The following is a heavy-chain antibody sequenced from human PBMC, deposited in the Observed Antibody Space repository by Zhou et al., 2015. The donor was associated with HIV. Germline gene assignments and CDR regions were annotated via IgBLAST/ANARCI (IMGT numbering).Heavy chain of an antibody. CDR1: GATFSSYA. CDR3: ARSSYGHTEEDFDY. CDR2: IIPMFDTK. J-gene: IGHJ4*02. D-gene: IGHD5-18*01. Sequence: QVQLVQSGAEVKRPGSSVKVSCKASGATFSSYAISWVRQAPGQGLEWMGGIIPMFDTKKYAQKFQGRVTITADESTSIAYMELSSLRSDDTAVYYCARSSYGHTEEDFDYWGQGTLVTVSS. V-gene: IGHV1-69*12.